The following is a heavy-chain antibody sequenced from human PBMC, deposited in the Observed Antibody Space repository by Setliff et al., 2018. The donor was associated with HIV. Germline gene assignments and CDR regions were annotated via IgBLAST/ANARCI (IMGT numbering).Heavy chain of an antibody. CDR2: IYTSGST. Sequence: SETLSLTCTVSGGSISSGSYCWSWIRQPAGKGLEWIGHIYTSGSTNYNPSLKSRVTISVDTSKNQFSLKLSSVTAADTAVYYCARDRGIAALSYYYYMDVWGKGTTVTVSS. J-gene: IGHJ6*03. V-gene: IGHV4-61*09. CDR1: GGSISSGSYC. CDR3: ARDRGIAALSYYYYMDV. D-gene: IGHD6-25*01.